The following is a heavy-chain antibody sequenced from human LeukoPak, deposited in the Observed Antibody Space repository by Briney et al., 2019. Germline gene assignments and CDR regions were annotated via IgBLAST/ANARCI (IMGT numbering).Heavy chain of an antibody. J-gene: IGHJ4*02. D-gene: IGHD2-15*01. CDR1: GGSISSYY. CDR2: IYYSGST. Sequence: PSETLSLTCTVSGGSISSYYWSWIRQPPGKGLEWIGYIYYSGSTNYNPSLKSRVTISVDTSKNQFSLKLSSVTAADTAVYYCAGAQKLPQYYFDSWGQGTLVTVSS. CDR3: AGAQKLPQYYFDS. V-gene: IGHV4-59*01.